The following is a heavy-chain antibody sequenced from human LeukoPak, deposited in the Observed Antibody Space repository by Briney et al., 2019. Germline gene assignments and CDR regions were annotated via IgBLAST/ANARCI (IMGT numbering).Heavy chain of an antibody. CDR2: ISAYNGNT. Sequence: ASVKVSCKASGYTFTSYGISWVRQAPGQGQERMGWISAYNGNTNYAQKLQGRVTMTTDTSTSTAYMELRSLRSDDTAVYYCARNFTYYDFWSGYYWHYFDYWGQGTLVTVSS. CDR3: ARNFTYYDFWSGYYWHYFDY. CDR1: GYTFTSYG. J-gene: IGHJ4*02. V-gene: IGHV1-18*01. D-gene: IGHD3-3*01.